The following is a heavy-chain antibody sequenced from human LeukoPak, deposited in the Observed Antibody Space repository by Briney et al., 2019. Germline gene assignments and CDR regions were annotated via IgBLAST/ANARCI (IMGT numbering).Heavy chain of an antibody. V-gene: IGHV3-7*02. CDR3: ARAFDY. J-gene: IGHJ4*02. CDR2: IKEDGSEK. Sequence: GGSLRLSCAASGFTFSSKWMSWVRQAPGKGLEWVANIKEDGSEKYYVDSVKGRFTVSRDNAKNSLYLQMNSLRDEDTAVYYCARAFDYWGQGTLVAVSS. CDR1: GFTFSSKW.